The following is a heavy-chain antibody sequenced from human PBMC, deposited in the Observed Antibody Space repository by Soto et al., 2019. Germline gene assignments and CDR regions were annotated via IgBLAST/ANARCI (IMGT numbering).Heavy chain of an antibody. CDR2: IYYSGST. CDR3: ASIYRDFCSYYDISGYYYRAFDI. Sequence: SETLSLTCTVSGGSISSYYWSWIRQPPGKGLEWIGYIYYSGSTNYNTSNKSRVTISVDTTQNQFSLKLSSVTAADTAVYFCASIYRDFCSYYDISGYYYRAFDIWGQGTMFTVSS. V-gene: IGHV4-59*01. J-gene: IGHJ3*02. D-gene: IGHD3-22*01. CDR1: GGSISSYY.